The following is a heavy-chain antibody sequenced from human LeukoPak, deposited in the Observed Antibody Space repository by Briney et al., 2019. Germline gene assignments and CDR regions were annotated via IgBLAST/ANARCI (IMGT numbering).Heavy chain of an antibody. CDR1: GFTFSSYA. CDR2: ISGSGGST. V-gene: IGHV3-23*01. Sequence: QTGGSLRLSCAASGFTFSSYAMSWVRQAPGKGLEWVSAISGSGGSTYYADSVKGRFTISRDNSKNTLYLQMNSLRAEDTAVYYCAKSPSLRYCSGGSCYLDYWGQGTLVTVSS. CDR3: AKSPSLRYCSGGSCYLDY. D-gene: IGHD2-15*01. J-gene: IGHJ4*02.